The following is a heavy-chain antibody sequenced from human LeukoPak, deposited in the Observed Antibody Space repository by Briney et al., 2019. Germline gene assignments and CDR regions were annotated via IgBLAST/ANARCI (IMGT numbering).Heavy chain of an antibody. V-gene: IGHV4-34*01. Sequence: SETLSLTCAVYGGSFSGYYWSWIRQPPGKGLEWIGEINHSGSTNYNPSLKSRVTITVDTSKNQFSLKLSSVTAADTAVYYCARGWDTAMSGGQYYYGMDVWGQGTTVTVSS. CDR2: INHSGST. D-gene: IGHD5-18*01. CDR1: GGSFSGYY. CDR3: ARGWDTAMSGGQYYYGMDV. J-gene: IGHJ6*02.